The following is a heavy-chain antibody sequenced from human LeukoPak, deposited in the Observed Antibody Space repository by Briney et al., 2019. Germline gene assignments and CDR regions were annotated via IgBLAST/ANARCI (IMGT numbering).Heavy chain of an antibody. CDR3: ARRGYCSGGSCLRPDYYYYMDV. V-gene: IGHV4-38-2*01. CDR2: IYHSGST. CDR1: GYSISSGYY. D-gene: IGHD2-15*01. Sequence: PSETLSLTCADSGYSISSGYYWGWIRQPPGKGLEWIGSIYHSGSTYYNPSLKSRVTISVDTSKNQFSLKLSSVTAADTAVYYCARRGYCSGGSCLRPDYYYYMDVWGKGTTVTVSS. J-gene: IGHJ6*03.